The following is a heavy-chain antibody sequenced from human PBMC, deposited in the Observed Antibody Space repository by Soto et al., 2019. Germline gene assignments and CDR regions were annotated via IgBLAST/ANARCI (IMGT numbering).Heavy chain of an antibody. Sequence: SVKVSCKASGYTFTSYGISWVRQAPGQGLEWMGWISAYNGNTNYAQKLQGRVTMTTDTSTSTAYMELRSLRSDDTAVYYCARDYYGPGSYYNAAQVYYDYGMDVWGQ. CDR3: ARDYYGPGSYYNAAQVYYDYGMDV. V-gene: IGHV1-18*01. CDR2: ISAYNGNT. D-gene: IGHD3-10*01. J-gene: IGHJ6*02. CDR1: GYTFTSYG.